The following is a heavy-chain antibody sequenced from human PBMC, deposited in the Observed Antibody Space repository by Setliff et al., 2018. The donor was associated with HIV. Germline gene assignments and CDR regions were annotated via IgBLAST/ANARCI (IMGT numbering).Heavy chain of an antibody. CDR3: AKDQGTLIAAYYFDY. CDR2: IRYDGSNK. J-gene: IGHJ4*02. Sequence: GGSLRLSCAASGFTFSSYGMHWVRQAPGKGLEWVAFIRYDGSNKYYADSVKGRFTISRDNSKNTLYLQMNGLRAEDTAVYYCAKDQGTLIAAYYFDYWGQGTLVTVSS. CDR1: GFTFSSYG. D-gene: IGHD6-13*01. V-gene: IGHV3-30*02.